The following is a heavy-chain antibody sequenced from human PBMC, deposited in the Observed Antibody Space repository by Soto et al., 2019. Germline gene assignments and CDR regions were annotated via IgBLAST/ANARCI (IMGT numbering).Heavy chain of an antibody. CDR2: ISNTNAYT. D-gene: IGHD6-13*01. CDR3: ARSMRQGSNRPDY. Sequence: GGSLRLSCEASGFSFNDHYMSWIRQAPGKGLEWISYISNTNAYTIYADSVRGRFTISRDNAKNSVFLQMTSLRVEDTAVYYCARSMRQGSNRPDYWGQGTLVTVSS. J-gene: IGHJ4*02. CDR1: GFSFNDHY. V-gene: IGHV3-11*06.